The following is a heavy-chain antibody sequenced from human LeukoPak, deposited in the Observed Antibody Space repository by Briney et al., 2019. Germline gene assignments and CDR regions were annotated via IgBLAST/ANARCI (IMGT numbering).Heavy chain of an antibody. J-gene: IGHJ4*02. D-gene: IGHD3-3*01. CDR3: ARDRGVFWQPDY. Sequence: ASVKVSCKGSGYTFTSYYMHWVRQAPGQGLEWMGIINPSGGSTSYAQKFQGRVTMTRDTSTSTVYMELSSLRSEDTAVYYCARDRGVFWQPDYWGQGTLVTVSS. CDR2: INPSGGST. V-gene: IGHV1-46*01. CDR1: GYTFTSYY.